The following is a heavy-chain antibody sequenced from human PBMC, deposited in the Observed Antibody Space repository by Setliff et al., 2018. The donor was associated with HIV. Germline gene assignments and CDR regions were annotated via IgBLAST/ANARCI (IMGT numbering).Heavy chain of an antibody. CDR2: VYHSGTT. CDR1: GYSISTAYY. D-gene: IGHD3-3*01. CDR3: MRGRSITIFGVAYFDF. V-gene: IGHV4-38-2*01. J-gene: IGHJ4*02. Sequence: PSETLSLTSAVSGYSISTAYYWGWIRQPPGKGLEWIGSVYHSGTTYYNPSLKSRVTISVDMSNNQFSLKVTSVTAADTAVYYCMRGRSITIFGVAYFDFWGQGTQVTVSS.